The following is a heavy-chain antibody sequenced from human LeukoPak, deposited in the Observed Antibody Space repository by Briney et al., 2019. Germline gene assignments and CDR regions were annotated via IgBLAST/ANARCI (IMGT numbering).Heavy chain of an antibody. Sequence: SVKVSCKASGGTFSSYAISWVRQAPGQGLEWMGGIIPIFGTANYAQKFQGRVTITADESTSTAYMELSSLRSEDTAVYYCARGDYYDSSGYYYVFDYWGQGTLVTVSS. D-gene: IGHD3-22*01. CDR2: IIPIFGTA. CDR1: GGTFSSYA. J-gene: IGHJ4*02. V-gene: IGHV1-69*13. CDR3: ARGDYYDSSGYYYVFDY.